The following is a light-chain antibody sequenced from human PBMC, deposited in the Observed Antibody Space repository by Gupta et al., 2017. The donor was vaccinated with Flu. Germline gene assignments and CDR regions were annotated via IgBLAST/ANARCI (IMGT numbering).Light chain of an antibody. J-gene: IGLJ2*01. CDR1: SNDIGDYSY. CDR2: DVS. CDR3: SSFTSTNTLV. V-gene: IGLV2-14*01. Sequence: QSALTQPASVSVSPGQSITISCTGTSNDIGDYSYVSWYQQHPGKAPKLMIHDVSDRPSGVSNRFSGSKSGNTASLTISGLQADDEAEYYCSSFTSTNTLVFGGGTKLTVL.